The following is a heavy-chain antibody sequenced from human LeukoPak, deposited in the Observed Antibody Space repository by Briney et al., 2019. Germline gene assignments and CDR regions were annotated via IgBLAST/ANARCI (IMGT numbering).Heavy chain of an antibody. J-gene: IGHJ1*01. D-gene: IGHD6-13*01. CDR3: ARGGCSWYEYFQH. V-gene: IGHV3-48*03. Sequence: EPGGSLRLSCAASGFTFSSYEMNWVRQAPGKGLEWVSYISSSGSTIYYADSVKGRFTISRDNAKNSLYLQMNSLRAEDTAVYYCARGGCSWYEYFQHWGQGTLVTVSS. CDR2: ISSSGSTI. CDR1: GFTFSSYE.